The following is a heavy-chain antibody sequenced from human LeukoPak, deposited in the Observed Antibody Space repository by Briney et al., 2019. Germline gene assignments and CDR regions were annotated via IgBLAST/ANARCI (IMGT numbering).Heavy chain of an antibody. Sequence: GGSLRLSCAASGFTFSSYWMSWVRQAPGKGLEWVANIKQDGSEKYYVDSVKGRFTISRDNAKNSLYRQMNSLRAEDTAVYYCASYYDSSGYFDAFDIWGQGTMVTVSS. CDR1: GFTFSSYW. CDR3: ASYYDSSGYFDAFDI. J-gene: IGHJ3*02. CDR2: IKQDGSEK. V-gene: IGHV3-7*05. D-gene: IGHD3-22*01.